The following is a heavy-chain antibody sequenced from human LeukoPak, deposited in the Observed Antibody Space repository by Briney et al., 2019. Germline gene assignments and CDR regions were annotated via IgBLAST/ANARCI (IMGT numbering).Heavy chain of an antibody. J-gene: IGHJ3*02. CDR2: IYYSGST. Sequence: PSETLSLTCTVSGGSISSGGYYWSWIRQHPGKGLEWIGYIYYSGSTYYNPSLKSRVTISVDTSKNQFSLKLSSVTAADTAVYYCAREEGGSYPTGAFDIWGQGTMVTVSS. CDR1: GGSISSGGYY. V-gene: IGHV4-31*03. D-gene: IGHD1-26*01. CDR3: AREEGGSYPTGAFDI.